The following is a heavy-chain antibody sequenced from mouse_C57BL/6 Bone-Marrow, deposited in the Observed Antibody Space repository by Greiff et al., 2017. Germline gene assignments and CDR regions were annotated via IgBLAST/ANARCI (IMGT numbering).Heavy chain of an antibody. V-gene: IGHV1-61*01. J-gene: IGHJ3*01. CDR2: IYPSDSET. D-gene: IGHD1-2*01. CDR1: GYTFTSYW. Sequence: QVQLQQPGAELVRPGSSVKLSCKASGYTFTSYWMDWVKQRPGQGLEWIGNIYPSDSETHYNQKFKDKATLTVDKSSSTAYMQLSSLTSEDSAVXYCARGYGPWFAYWGQGTLVTVSA. CDR3: ARGYGPWFAY.